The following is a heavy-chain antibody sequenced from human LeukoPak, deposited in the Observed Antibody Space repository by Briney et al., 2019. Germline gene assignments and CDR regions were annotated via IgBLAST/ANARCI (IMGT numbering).Heavy chain of an antibody. V-gene: IGHV3-NL1*01. J-gene: IGHJ6*03. CDR2: FPRDGYST. CDR3: ANLALLRVPAAIHYYYMDV. CDR1: GFGLVTYT. D-gene: IGHD2-2*02. Sequence: GGSLGLSLERPGFGLVTYTLHWVRKVRGRVMEGLSLFPRDGYSTFYADSVKGRFTISRDNSKNTLYLQMNSLRAEDTAVYYCANLALLRVPAAIHYYYMDVWGKGTTVTVSS.